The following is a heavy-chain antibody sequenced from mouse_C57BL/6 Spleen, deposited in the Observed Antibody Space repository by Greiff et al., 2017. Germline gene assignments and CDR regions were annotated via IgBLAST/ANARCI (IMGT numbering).Heavy chain of an antibody. V-gene: IGHV1-69*01. CDR1: GYTFTSYW. Sequence: QVQLQQPGAELVMPGASVKLSCKASGYTFTSYWMHWVKQRPGQGLEWIGEIDPSDSYTNYNQKFKGKSTLTVDKSSSTAYMQLSSLTSEDSAVYYCARRERKKNAMDYWGQGTSVTVSS. CDR3: ARRERKKNAMDY. J-gene: IGHJ4*01. CDR2: IDPSDSYT.